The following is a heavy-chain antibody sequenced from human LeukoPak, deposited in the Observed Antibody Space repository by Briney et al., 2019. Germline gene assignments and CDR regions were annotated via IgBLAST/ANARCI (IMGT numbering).Heavy chain of an antibody. Sequence: ASVKVSCKASGYTFTSYYMHWVRQAPGQGLEWMGIINPSGGSTSYAQKFQGWVTMTRDTSISTAYMELSRLRSDDTAVYYCARNLQGYYYYGMDVWGQGTTVTVSS. CDR1: GYTFTSYY. CDR2: INPSGGST. CDR3: ARNLQGYYYYGMDV. D-gene: IGHD4-11*01. J-gene: IGHJ6*02. V-gene: IGHV1-46*01.